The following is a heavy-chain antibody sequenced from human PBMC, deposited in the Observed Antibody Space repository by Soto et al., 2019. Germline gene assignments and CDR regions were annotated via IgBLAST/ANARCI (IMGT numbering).Heavy chain of an antibody. D-gene: IGHD7-27*01. V-gene: IGHV1-69*13. CDR3: AGTVRWGGNYYYYGMDV. CDR2: IIPIFGTA. J-gene: IGHJ6*02. CDR1: GGTFSSYA. Sequence: GASVKVSCKASGGTFSSYAISWVRQAPGQGLEWMGGIIPIFGTANYAQKFQGRVTITADESTSTAYMELSSLRSEDTAVYYCAGTVRWGGNYYYYGMDVWGQGTTVTVS.